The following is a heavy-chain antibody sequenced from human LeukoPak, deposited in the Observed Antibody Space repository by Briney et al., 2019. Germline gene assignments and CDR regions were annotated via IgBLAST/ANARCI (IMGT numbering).Heavy chain of an antibody. D-gene: IGHD6-6*01. CDR1: GGTFSSYA. CDR2: IIPILGIA. CDR3: ARDVVEYSSLGVYFDY. Sequence: SVKVSCKASGGTFSSYAISWVRQAPGQGLEWMGRIIPILGIANYAQKFQGRVTITADKSTSTAYMELSSLRSEDTAVYYRARDVVEYSSLGVYFDYWGQGTLVTVSS. J-gene: IGHJ4*02. V-gene: IGHV1-69*04.